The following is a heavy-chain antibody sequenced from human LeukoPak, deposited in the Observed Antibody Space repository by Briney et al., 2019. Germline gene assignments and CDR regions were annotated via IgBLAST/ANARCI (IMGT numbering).Heavy chain of an antibody. V-gene: IGHV1-18*01. Sequence: ASVKVSCKASGYTFTSYGISWVRQAPGQGLEWMGWISAYNGNTNYAQKLQGRVTMTEDTSTDTAYMELSSLRSEDTAVYYCATDQPPSSTSCYWHWGQGTLVTVSS. CDR2: ISAYNGNT. CDR1: GYTFTSYG. J-gene: IGHJ1*01. D-gene: IGHD2-2*01. CDR3: ATDQPPSSTSCYWH.